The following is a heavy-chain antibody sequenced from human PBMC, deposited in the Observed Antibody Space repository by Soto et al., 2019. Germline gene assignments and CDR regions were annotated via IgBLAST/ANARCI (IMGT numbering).Heavy chain of an antibody. J-gene: IGHJ3*02. CDR3: ARQARGHSFDI. CDR1: GYTFTSYY. V-gene: IGHV1-2*04. Sequence: ASVKVSCKASGYTFTSYYMHWVRQAPGQGLEWMGWINSNSGDTNYAQKFQGWVTMTRDTSISTVYVELSRLKSDDTAVYFCARQARGHSFDIWGHGTMVTVSS. CDR2: INSNSGDT.